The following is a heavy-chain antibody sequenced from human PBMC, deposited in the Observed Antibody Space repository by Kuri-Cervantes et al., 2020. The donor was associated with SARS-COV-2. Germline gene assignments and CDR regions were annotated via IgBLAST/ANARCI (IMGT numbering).Heavy chain of an antibody. CDR2: ISVNGGST. J-gene: IGHJ4*02. V-gene: IGHV3-23*01. CDR1: GFTFSSYA. D-gene: IGHD2-8*01. Sequence: GGSLRLSCAASGFTFSSYAMSWVRQAPGKGLEWVSDISVNGGSTYYADSVKGRITISRDNSKNTLYLKMNSLRAEDTAVYYCAPGWSLAIWGQGTLVTVFS. CDR3: APGWSLAI.